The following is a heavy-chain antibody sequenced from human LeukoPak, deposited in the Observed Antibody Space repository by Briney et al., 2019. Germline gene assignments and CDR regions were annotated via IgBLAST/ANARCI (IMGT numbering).Heavy chain of an antibody. CDR1: GFTFIHYG. CDR3: TKGVLGGTQSVSAGLDY. V-gene: IGHV3-30*18. CDR2: ISYDGSNK. Sequence: GGSLRLSCAASGFTFIHYGMQWVRQAPGKGLEWVAVISYDGSNKYYADSVQGRFTISRDNSRNTLYLQMNSLRAEDTAVYYCTKGVLGGTQSVSAGLDYWGQGTLVTVSS. J-gene: IGHJ4*02. D-gene: IGHD3-16*01.